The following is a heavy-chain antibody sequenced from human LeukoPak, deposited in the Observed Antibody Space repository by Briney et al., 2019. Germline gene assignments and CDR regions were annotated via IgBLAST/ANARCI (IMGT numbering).Heavy chain of an antibody. CDR3: VRLSIYARGDAS. Sequence: SERRSPAWPVSGDSLSSRCYYWGWIRQPPGKVLEWIGSIYYSGSTYYDPSLKSRVTISVDTSKNQFSLKLSSVTAADTAVYYDVRLSIYARGDASWGQGSLVTVSS. CDR1: GDSLSSRCYY. J-gene: IGHJ4*02. V-gene: IGHV4-39*01. D-gene: IGHD5-12*01. CDR2: IYYSGST.